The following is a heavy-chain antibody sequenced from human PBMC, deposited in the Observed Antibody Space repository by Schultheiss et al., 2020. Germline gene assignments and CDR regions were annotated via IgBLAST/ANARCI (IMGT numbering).Heavy chain of an antibody. CDR1: GFTFSNSD. D-gene: IGHD3-10*01. J-gene: IGHJ4*02. CDR3: VVTYYYGSGSYFDY. CDR2: VSWNGSRT. Sequence: GGSLRLSCAASGFTFSNSDMNWVRQAPGKGLEWVSGVSWNGSRTHYADSVKGRFIISRDNSRNFLYQQMNSLRPEDMAVYYCVVTYYYGSGSYFDYWGQGTLGTV. V-gene: IGHV3-19*01.